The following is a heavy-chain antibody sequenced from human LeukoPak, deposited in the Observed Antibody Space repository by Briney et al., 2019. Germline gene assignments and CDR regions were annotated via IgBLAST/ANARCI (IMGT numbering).Heavy chain of an antibody. D-gene: IGHD6-13*01. CDR1: GGSISSYY. CDR2: IYYSGST. J-gene: IGHJ4*02. CDR3: ARHAGGISATGTRPFDY. Sequence: SETLSLTCTVSGGSISSYYWSWIRQPPGKGLEWIGYIYYSGSTNYNPSLKSRVTISVDTSKNQFSLKLSSVTAADMAVYYCARHAGGISATGTRPFDYWGQGTLVTVSS. V-gene: IGHV4-59*08.